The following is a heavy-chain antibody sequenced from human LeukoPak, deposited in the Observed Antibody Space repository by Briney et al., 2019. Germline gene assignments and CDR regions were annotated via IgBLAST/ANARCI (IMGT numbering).Heavy chain of an antibody. CDR2: ITSDSSTM. D-gene: IGHD2-2*01. Sequence: GGSLRLSCAASGFMFSTYSMNWVRQAPGKGLEWVSYITSDSSTMFYADSVKGRFTISRDNAENSMYLQMNNLRVEDTAVYYCARGLYCNSISCYSGGYWGQGTLVTVSS. J-gene: IGHJ4*02. V-gene: IGHV3-48*01. CDR3: ARGLYCNSISCYSGGY. CDR1: GFMFSTYS.